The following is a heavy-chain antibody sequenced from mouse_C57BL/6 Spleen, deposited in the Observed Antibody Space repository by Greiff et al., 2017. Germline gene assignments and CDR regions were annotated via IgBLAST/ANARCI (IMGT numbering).Heavy chain of an antibody. V-gene: IGHV2-2*01. D-gene: IGHD2-1*01. J-gene: IGHJ1*03. CDR3: ARGYGNFRYFDV. CDR1: GFSLTSYG. CDR2: IWSGGST. Sequence: QVQLQQSGPGLVQPSQSLSITCTVSGFSLTSYGVHWVRQSPGKGLEWLGVIWSGGSTDYNAAFISRLSISKDNSKSQVFFKMNSLQADDTAIYYCARGYGNFRYFDVWGTGTTVTVSS.